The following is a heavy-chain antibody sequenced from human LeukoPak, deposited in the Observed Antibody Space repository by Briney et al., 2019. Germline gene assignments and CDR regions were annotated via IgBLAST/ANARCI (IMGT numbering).Heavy chain of an antibody. CDR1: GGTFSSYA. CDR3: ARGAWFGEKNY. V-gene: IGHV1-69*05. J-gene: IGHJ4*02. CDR2: IIPIFGTA. Sequence: SVKVSCKASGGTFSSYAISWVRQAPGQGLEWMGRIIPIFGTANYAQKFQGRVTMTRDTSISTAYMELSRLRSDDTAVYYRARGAWFGEKNYWGQGTLVTVSS. D-gene: IGHD3-10*01.